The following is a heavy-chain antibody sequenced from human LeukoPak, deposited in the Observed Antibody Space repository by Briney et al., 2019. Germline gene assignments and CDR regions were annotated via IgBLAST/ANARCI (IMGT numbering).Heavy chain of an antibody. Sequence: GGSLRLSCAASGFTFSSYGMHWVRQAPRKGLEWVSYISSSGSTIYYADSVKGRFTISRDNAKNSLYLQMSSLRAEDTAVYYCATKYSSGWVFDYWGQGTLVTVSS. CDR1: GFTFSSYG. J-gene: IGHJ4*02. V-gene: IGHV3-48*04. D-gene: IGHD6-25*01. CDR3: ATKYSSGWVFDY. CDR2: ISSSGSTI.